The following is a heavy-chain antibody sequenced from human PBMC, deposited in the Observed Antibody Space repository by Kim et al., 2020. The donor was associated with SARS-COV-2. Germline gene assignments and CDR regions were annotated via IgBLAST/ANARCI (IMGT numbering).Heavy chain of an antibody. D-gene: IGHD3-10*01. V-gene: IGHV3-23*01. Sequence: YYADSVKGRFTISRDNSKNTLYLQMNSLRAEDTAVYYCAKGGLLWFGFDYWGQGTLVTVSS. CDR3: AKGGLLWFGFDY. J-gene: IGHJ4*02.